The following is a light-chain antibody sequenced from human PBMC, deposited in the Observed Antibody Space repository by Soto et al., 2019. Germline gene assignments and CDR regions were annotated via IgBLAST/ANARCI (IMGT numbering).Light chain of an antibody. CDR3: SSYAGSSTHVV. CDR2: EGS. Sequence: QSALTQPASVSGSPGQSITISCTGISSDVGSYNLVSWYQQHPGKAPEVMIYEGSKRPSGVSNRFSGSRPGNTASLTISGLQAEDEAHYYCSSYAGSSTHVVFGGGTKLTVL. J-gene: IGLJ2*01. CDR1: SSDVGSYNL. V-gene: IGLV2-23*01.